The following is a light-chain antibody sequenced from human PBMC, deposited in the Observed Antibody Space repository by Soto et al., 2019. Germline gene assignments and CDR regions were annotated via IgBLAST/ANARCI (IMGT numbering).Light chain of an antibody. CDR2: KAS. J-gene: IGKJ3*01. Sequence: DIQMTRSPSALSASVGDRVNITCRASQSISTWLAWYQQKPGEAPKLLMYKASSLDSGVPSRFSGSGSGTEFTLTISGPQPEDFATYYCQQYNSYAFSFGPGTKVDIK. V-gene: IGKV1-5*03. CDR1: QSISTW. CDR3: QQYNSYAFS.